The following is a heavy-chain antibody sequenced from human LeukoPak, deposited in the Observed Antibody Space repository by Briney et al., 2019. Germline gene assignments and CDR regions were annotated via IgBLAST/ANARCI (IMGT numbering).Heavy chain of an antibody. CDR3: ARDLLS. J-gene: IGHJ4*02. CDR2: ISSSSYI. CDR1: GFTLKSYS. Sequence: PGGSLRLSCAASGFTLKSYSMNWVRQAPGKGLEWVSSISSSSYISYADSVKGRFSISRDTAKNSLYLQMSSLRAEVTAVYYCARDLLSWGQGTLVTVSS. V-gene: IGHV3-21*01.